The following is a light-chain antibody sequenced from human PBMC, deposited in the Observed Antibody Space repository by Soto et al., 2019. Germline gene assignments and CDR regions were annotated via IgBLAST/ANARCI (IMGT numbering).Light chain of an antibody. CDR3: QQYDSSPRT. CDR1: QSVSSS. Sequence: EIVMTQSPAPLSFSPGERATLSCRSSQSVSSSLAWYQQKPGQAPRLLIYRTSNRATGIPDRFSGSGSGTDFTLTISRLEPEDFAVYWCQQYDSSPRTFGQGTKVDIK. CDR2: RTS. V-gene: IGKV3-20*01. J-gene: IGKJ1*01.